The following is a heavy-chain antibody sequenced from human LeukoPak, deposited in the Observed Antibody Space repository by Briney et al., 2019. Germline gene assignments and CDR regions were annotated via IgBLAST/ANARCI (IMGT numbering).Heavy chain of an antibody. J-gene: IGHJ4*02. CDR2: IYHSGST. V-gene: IGHV4-4*02. Sequence: SGTLSLTCAVSGGSISSNNWWNWVRQPPGKGLEWIGEIYHSGSTNYNPSLKSRVTISVDKSKNQFSLKVSSVTAADTAVYYCARVGQWELHGDFDYWGQGTLVTVSS. CDR3: ARVGQWELHGDFDY. CDR1: GGSISSNNW. D-gene: IGHD1-26*01.